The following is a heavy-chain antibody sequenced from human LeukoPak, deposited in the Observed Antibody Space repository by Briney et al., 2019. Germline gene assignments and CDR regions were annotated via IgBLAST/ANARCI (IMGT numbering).Heavy chain of an antibody. CDR3: ARRDYGGKHFDY. CDR1: KYGLNTKW. CDR2: IYPGDSDT. J-gene: IGHJ4*02. D-gene: IGHD4-23*01. Sequence: LMMSCNGCKYGLNTKWVGLVRQLPGKSMERMGIIYPGDSDTRYSPSFQGQVTISADKSIRTAYLQWSSLKASDTAMYYCARRDYGGKHFDYWGQGTLVTVSS. V-gene: IGHV5-51*01.